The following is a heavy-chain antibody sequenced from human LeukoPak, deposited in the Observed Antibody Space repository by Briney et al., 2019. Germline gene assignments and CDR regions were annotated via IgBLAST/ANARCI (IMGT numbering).Heavy chain of an antibody. CDR2: ISSSSGSTI. CDR1: GFTFSDYY. Sequence: GGSLRLSCAASGFTFSDYYMSWIRQAPGKGLEWISYISSSSGSTIFYADSVKGRFTISRDNAKNSLYLQMNSLRAEDTAVYYCARGRPAAGIRLVYYFDYWGQGTLVTVSS. D-gene: IGHD6-13*01. CDR3: ARGRPAAGIRLVYYFDY. J-gene: IGHJ4*02. V-gene: IGHV3-11*04.